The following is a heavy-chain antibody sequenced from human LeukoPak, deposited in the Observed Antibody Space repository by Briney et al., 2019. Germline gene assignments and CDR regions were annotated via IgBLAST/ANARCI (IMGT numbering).Heavy chain of an antibody. CDR1: GGSISSYY. CDR2: INHSGST. V-gene: IGHV4-34*01. CDR3: ARGPPIVVVVAARGMDV. J-gene: IGHJ6*02. D-gene: IGHD2-15*01. Sequence: PSETLSLTCTVSGGSISSYYWSWIRQPPGKGLEWIGEINHSGSTNYNPSLKSRVTISVDTSKNQFSLKLSSVTAADTAVYYCARGPPIVVVVAARGMDVWGQGTTVTVSS.